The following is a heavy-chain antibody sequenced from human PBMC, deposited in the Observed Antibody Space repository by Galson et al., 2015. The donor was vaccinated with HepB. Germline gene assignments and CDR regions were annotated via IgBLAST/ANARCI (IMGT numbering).Heavy chain of an antibody. CDR1: GGTFSSYA. V-gene: IGHV1-69*13. Sequence: SVKVSCKASGGTFSSYAISWVRQAPGQGPEWMGGIIPIFGTANYAQKFQGRVTITADESTSTAYMELSSLRSEGTAVYYCASGDFWSGYYPTRYYYYYMDVWGKGTTVTVSS. J-gene: IGHJ6*03. D-gene: IGHD3-3*01. CDR2: IIPIFGTA. CDR3: ASGDFWSGYYPTRYYYYYMDV.